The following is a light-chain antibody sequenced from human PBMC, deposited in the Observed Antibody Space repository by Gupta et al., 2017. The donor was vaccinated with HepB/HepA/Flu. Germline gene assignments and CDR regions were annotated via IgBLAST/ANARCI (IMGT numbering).Light chain of an antibody. Sequence: SYVLTQPLSVSVASGTPARLPCGGNNIGSKSVHWYQQKPGQAPVLVIYYDSDRPSGSPERFSGCNSGNTATLTISRVEAGDEDDYYCQVWDSSSDHLYVFGTGTKVTVL. V-gene: IGLV3-21*04. CDR1: NIGSKS. J-gene: IGLJ1*01. CDR2: YDS. CDR3: QVWDSSSDHLYV.